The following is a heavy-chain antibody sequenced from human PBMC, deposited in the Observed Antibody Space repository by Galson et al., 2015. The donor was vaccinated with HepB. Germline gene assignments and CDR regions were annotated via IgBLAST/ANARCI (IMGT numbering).Heavy chain of an antibody. CDR3: ARVRFCSDSSCYIYFDH. Sequence: SVKVSCKASGYIFNSYAMHWVRQAPGQRLEWMGWIYSATGNSKYSPKFQGRVTFSRDASASTACMELSSLGSEDTAVYYCARVRFCSDSSCYIYFDHWGQGTLFTVSS. CDR1: GYIFNSYA. V-gene: IGHV1-3*01. CDR2: IYSATGNS. J-gene: IGHJ4*02. D-gene: IGHD2-2*02.